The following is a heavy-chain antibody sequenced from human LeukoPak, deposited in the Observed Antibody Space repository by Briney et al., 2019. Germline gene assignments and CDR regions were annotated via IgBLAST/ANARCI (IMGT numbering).Heavy chain of an antibody. Sequence: ASVKVSCKASGGTFSSYAISWVRQAPGQGLEWMGGIIPIFGTANYAQEFQGRVTITTDESTSTAYMELSSLRSEDTAVYYCALSYDSSGYPWGDFDYWGQGTLVTVSS. CDR3: ALSYDSSGYPWGDFDY. CDR1: GGTFSSYA. V-gene: IGHV1-69*05. CDR2: IIPIFGTA. J-gene: IGHJ4*02. D-gene: IGHD3-22*01.